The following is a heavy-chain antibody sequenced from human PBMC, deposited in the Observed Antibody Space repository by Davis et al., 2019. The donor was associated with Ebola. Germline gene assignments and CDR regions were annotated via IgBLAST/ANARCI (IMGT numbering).Heavy chain of an antibody. V-gene: IGHV1-2*02. CDR1: GYTFTGHY. CDR3: ARAPLKETTRYRGPRPNWFDP. Sequence: ASVKVSCKASGYTFTGHYMHWVRQAPGQGLEWMGWINPNSGGTNYAQKFLGRVTMTRDTSISTAYMVLSRLRSDDTAVYYCARAPLKETTRYRGPRPNWFDPWGQGTLVTVSS. D-gene: IGHD1-26*01. J-gene: IGHJ5*02. CDR2: INPNSGGT.